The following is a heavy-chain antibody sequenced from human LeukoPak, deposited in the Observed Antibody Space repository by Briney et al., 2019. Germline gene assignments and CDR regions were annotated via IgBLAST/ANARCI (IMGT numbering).Heavy chain of an antibody. CDR2: ISPDESNQ. Sequence: PGASLRLSCEASGLNFSRYGMHWVRQAPGKGLEWVGVISPDESNQFYADSVKGRFTISRDNSKNTLYLQINSLRVEDTAVYYCARGGFGSDPRDPFDMWGRGTVVTVSS. D-gene: IGHD6-19*01. J-gene: IGHJ3*02. V-gene: IGHV3-30*03. CDR1: GLNFSRYG. CDR3: ARGGFGSDPRDPFDM.